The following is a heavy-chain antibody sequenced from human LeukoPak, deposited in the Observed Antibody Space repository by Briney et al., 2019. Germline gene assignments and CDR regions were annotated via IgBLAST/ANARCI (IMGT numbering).Heavy chain of an antibody. V-gene: IGHV5-51*01. D-gene: IGHD3-9*01. CDR1: GYRFSDYC. J-gene: IGHJ6*02. CDR3: AKWYYNSLTSYPPHYYYYRMDV. CDR2: IYPGVSDT. Sequence: GGSLEISCEGSGYRFSDYCIGGVREVPGKGLEGMGIIYPGVSDTRYGPSFESQVTISADRSISTAYLQWSSLKASDTAVFYCAKWYYNSLTSYPPHYYYYRMDVWGQGTTVTVSS.